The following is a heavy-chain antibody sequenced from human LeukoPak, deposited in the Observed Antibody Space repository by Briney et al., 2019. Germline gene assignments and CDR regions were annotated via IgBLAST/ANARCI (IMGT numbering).Heavy chain of an antibody. V-gene: IGHV3-7*01. J-gene: IGHJ4*02. CDR3: ARDVVGAAAGTSAFDI. Sequence: GGSLRLSCAASGFTFSNYWMSWVRQAPGKGLEWVANIKQDESEKYYVDSVKGRFTISRDNAKNSLYLQMNSLRAEDTAVYYCARDVVGAAAGTSAFDIWGQGTLVTVSS. CDR1: GFTFSNYW. D-gene: IGHD6-13*01. CDR2: IKQDESEK.